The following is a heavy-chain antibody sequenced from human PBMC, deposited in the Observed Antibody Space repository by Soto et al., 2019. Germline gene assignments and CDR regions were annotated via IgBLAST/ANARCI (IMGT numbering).Heavy chain of an antibody. D-gene: IGHD1-1*01. CDR1: GGSFSGYY. V-gene: IGHV4-34*01. J-gene: IGHJ6*02. CDR3: ARGKLERLDPDFYYYYYGMDV. CDR2: INHSGST. Sequence: SETLSLTCAVYGGSFSGYYWSWIRQPPGKGLEWIGEINHSGSTNYNPSLKSRVTISVDTSKNQFSLKLSSVTAADTAVYYCARGKLERLDPDFYYYYYGMDVWGQGTTVTVSS.